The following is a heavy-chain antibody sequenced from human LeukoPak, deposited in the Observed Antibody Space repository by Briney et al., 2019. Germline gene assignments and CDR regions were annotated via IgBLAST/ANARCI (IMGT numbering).Heavy chain of an antibody. CDR3: ARPGSSSWYPEGSAWFDP. D-gene: IGHD6-13*01. CDR1: GGSFSGYY. CDR2: INHSGST. Sequence: PSETLSLTCAVYGGSFSGYYWSWIRQPPGKGLEWIGEINHSGSTNYNPSLKSRVTISVDTSKNQFSLKLSSVTAADTAVYYCARPGSSSWYPEGSAWFDPWGQGTLVTVSS. V-gene: IGHV4-34*01. J-gene: IGHJ5*02.